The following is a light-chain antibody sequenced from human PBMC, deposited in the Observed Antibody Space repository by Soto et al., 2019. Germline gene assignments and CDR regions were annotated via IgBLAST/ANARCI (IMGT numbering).Light chain of an antibody. V-gene: IGKV1-5*03. CDR3: QHYNSYSEA. J-gene: IGKJ1*01. CDR2: KAS. Sequence: IEMTQSPATLSRSVGDRVTITCRASQTISSWLAWYQQKPGKAPKLLIYKASTLKSGVPSRFRGSGSGTEFTLTISSLKPDDFATYYCQHYNSYSEAFGQGTKVDIK. CDR1: QTISSW.